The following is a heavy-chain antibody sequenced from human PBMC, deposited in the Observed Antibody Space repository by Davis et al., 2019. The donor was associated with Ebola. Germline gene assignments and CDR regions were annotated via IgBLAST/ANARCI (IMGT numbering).Heavy chain of an antibody. CDR1: GGSFSGYY. V-gene: IGHV4-34*01. CDR3: ARGCRSLGKDAFDI. D-gene: IGHD7-27*01. CDR2: INHSGST. J-gene: IGHJ3*02. Sequence: SETLSLTCAVYGGSFSGYYWSWIRQPPGKGLEWIGEINHSGSTYYNPSLKSRVTISVDTSKNQFSLKLSSVTAADTAVYYCARGCRSLGKDAFDIWGQGTMVTVSS.